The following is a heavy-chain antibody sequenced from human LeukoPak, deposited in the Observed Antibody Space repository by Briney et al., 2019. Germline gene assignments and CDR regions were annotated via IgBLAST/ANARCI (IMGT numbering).Heavy chain of an antibody. D-gene: IGHD1-26*01. CDR2: INPSGGSP. V-gene: IGHV1-46*01. CDR1: GYTFTSYH. CDR3: ARAQGSYYHYYMDV. J-gene: IGHJ6*03. Sequence: ASVKVSCKASGYTFTSYHQHWARQAPGQGLEWMGIINPSGGSPNYAQKFQGRVTMTRDMSTSTVNMELSSLRSEDTAVYYCARAQGSYYHYYMDVWGKGTTVTVSS.